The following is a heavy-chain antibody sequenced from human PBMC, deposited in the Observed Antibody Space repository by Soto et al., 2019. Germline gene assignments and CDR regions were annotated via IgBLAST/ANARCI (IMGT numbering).Heavy chain of an antibody. CDR2: ISSSSSTI. V-gene: IGHV3-48*01. Sequence: PGGSLRLSCAASGFTFSSYSMNWVRQAPGKGLEWVSYISSSSSTIYYADSVKGRFTISRDNAKNSLYLQMSSLRAEDTAVYYCAREGEWLFHFWGQGTLVTVSS. J-gene: IGHJ4*02. CDR1: GFTFSSYS. D-gene: IGHD3-3*01. CDR3: AREGEWLFHF.